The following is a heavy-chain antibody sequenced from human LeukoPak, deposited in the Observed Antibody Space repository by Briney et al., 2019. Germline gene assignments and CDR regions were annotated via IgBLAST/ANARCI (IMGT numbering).Heavy chain of an antibody. J-gene: IGHJ3*02. CDR3: ARGVRRYDFWSGYIAFDI. Sequence: SETLSLTCTVSGGSISSSYSYWGWIRQPPGKGLEWIGNIYYSGSTYYSPSLTSRVTVSVDTSENQFSLKLSSVTAADTAVYYCARGVRRYDFWSGYIAFDIWGQGTMVTVSS. D-gene: IGHD3-3*01. V-gene: IGHV4-39*07. CDR2: IYYSGST. CDR1: GGSISSSYSY.